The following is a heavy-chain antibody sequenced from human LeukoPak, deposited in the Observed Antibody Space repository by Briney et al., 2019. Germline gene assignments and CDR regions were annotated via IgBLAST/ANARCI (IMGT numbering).Heavy chain of an antibody. J-gene: IGHJ4*02. D-gene: IGHD5-12*01. V-gene: IGHV3-74*01. CDR3: TTIRPDY. CDR2: IKSDVSST. CDR1: GFTFSSYW. Sequence: PGGSLRLSCAASGFTFSSYWMHWVRHGPGKGLVWVARIKSDVSSTDYADSVKGRFTISRDNAKNKLYLQMNSLRAEDTGVYYCTTIRPDYWGQGTLVTVSS.